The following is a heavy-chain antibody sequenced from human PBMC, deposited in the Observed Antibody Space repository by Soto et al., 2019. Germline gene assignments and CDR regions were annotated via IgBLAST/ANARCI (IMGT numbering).Heavy chain of an antibody. Sequence: SVKVSCKASGGTFSSYRINWVRQAPGQGLEWVGGIVPIYRTADYAQEFQGRVTITADESARTSYMELRSLKSQDTAVYYCVRDSGAKLSSSWGQGTRVTVSS. V-gene: IGHV1-69*13. CDR3: VRDSGAKLSSS. D-gene: IGHD6-13*01. J-gene: IGHJ4*02. CDR2: IVPIYRTA. CDR1: GGTFSSYR.